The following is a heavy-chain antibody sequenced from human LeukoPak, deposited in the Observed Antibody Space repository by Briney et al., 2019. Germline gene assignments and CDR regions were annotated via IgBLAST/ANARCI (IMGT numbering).Heavy chain of an antibody. Sequence: SETLSLTCTVSGGSISSSSYYWGWIRQPPGKGLEWIGSIYYSGSTYYNPSLKSRVTISVDTSKNQFSLKLSSVTAADTAVYYCARDHPHYYDSSGRGGFDYWGQGTLVTVSS. D-gene: IGHD3-22*01. J-gene: IGHJ4*02. CDR2: IYYSGST. CDR1: GGSISSSSYY. V-gene: IGHV4-39*07. CDR3: ARDHPHYYDSSGRGGFDY.